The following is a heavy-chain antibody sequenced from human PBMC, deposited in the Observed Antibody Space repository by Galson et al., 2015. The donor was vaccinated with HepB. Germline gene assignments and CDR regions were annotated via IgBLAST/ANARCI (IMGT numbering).Heavy chain of an antibody. CDR3: ARDLSSSSLDP. Sequence: SLRLSCAASGFTFSSYGMHWVRQAPGKGLEWVAVIWYDGSNKYYADSVKGRFTISRDNSKNTLYLQMNSLRAEDTAAYYCARDLSSSSLDPWGPGTLVTVSS. J-gene: IGHJ5*02. CDR1: GFTFSSYG. V-gene: IGHV3-33*01. CDR2: IWYDGSNK. D-gene: IGHD6-13*01.